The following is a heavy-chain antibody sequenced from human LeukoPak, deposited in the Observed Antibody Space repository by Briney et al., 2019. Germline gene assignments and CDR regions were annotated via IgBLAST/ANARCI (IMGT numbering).Heavy chain of an antibody. J-gene: IGHJ4*02. CDR3: ARSIGRLWGYYFDY. D-gene: IGHD1-26*01. CDR1: GYTFTGYY. V-gene: IGHV1-2*02. Sequence: GASVKVSCKASGYTFTGYYMHWVRQAPGQGLEWMGWINPNSGGTNYAQKFQGRVTMTRDTSISTAYMELSRLRSDDTAVYYCARSIGRLWGYYFDYWGQGTLVTVSS. CDR2: INPNSGGT.